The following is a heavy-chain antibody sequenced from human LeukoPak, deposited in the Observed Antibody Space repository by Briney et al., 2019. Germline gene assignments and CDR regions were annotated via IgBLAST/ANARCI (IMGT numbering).Heavy chain of an antibody. Sequence: PSETLSLTCAVYGGSFSGYYWNWIRQPPGKGLEWIGEINHSGSTNYSPSLKSRVTMSVDSSKHQFSLKLSSVTAADTAVYYCARLPYCSGGSCYFDNWGQGALVTVSS. J-gene: IGHJ4*02. CDR2: INHSGST. V-gene: IGHV4-34*01. CDR3: ARLPYCSGGSCYFDN. CDR1: GGSFSGYY. D-gene: IGHD2-15*01.